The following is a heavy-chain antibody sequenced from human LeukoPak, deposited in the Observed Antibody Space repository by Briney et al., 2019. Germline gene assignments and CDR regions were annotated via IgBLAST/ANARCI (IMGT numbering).Heavy chain of an antibody. CDR2: INSDGSST. Sequence: GGSLRLSCVASGFTFSNYWIHWVRQAPGKGLVWVSRINSDGSSTSYADSVKGRFTISRDNAKNTLYLQMNSLRAEDTAVYYCARASSNITVATKFDYWGQGTLVTVSS. D-gene: IGHD6-19*01. V-gene: IGHV3-74*01. CDR1: GFTFSNYW. CDR3: ARASSNITVATKFDY. J-gene: IGHJ4*02.